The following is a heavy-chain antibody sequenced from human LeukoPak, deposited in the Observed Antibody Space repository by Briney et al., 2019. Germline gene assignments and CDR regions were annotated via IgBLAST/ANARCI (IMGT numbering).Heavy chain of an antibody. Sequence: ASVKVSCKASGYTLTGYYTHWVPHAHGQGPEWMGWINPNSGGTNYAQKVQSRVTMTRDTPLSTVYMELSRLRSDDTAVYYCATQATTGWHFSWGQGTLVTVSS. V-gene: IGHV1-2*02. CDR3: ATQATTGWHFS. CDR2: INPNSGGT. D-gene: IGHD6-19*01. J-gene: IGHJ5*02. CDR1: GYTLTGYY.